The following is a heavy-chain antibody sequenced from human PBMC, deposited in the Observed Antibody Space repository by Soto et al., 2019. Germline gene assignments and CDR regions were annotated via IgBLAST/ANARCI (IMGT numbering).Heavy chain of an antibody. V-gene: IGHV3-23*01. CDR2: ISGSGGST. Sequence: GGSLRLSCAASGFTFSSYAMSWVRQAPGKGLEWVSAISGSGGSTYYADSVKGRFTISRDNSKNTLYLQMNSLRAEDTAVYYCAKAPYDFWSGYPDYWGQGTLVTVSS. CDR1: GFTFSSYA. D-gene: IGHD3-3*01. J-gene: IGHJ4*02. CDR3: AKAPYDFWSGYPDY.